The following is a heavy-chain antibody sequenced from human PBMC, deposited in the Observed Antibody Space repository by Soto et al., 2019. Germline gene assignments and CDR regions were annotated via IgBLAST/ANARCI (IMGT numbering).Heavy chain of an antibody. D-gene: IGHD4-17*01. J-gene: IGHJ3*02. Sequence: EVQLVESGGGLVQPGGSLRLSCAASGFTFSSYSMNWVRQAPGKGLEWVSYISSSSSTIYYADSVKGRFTISRDNAKNSLYLQMNSLRAEDTAVYYCARVGDYGDYSVALREDAFDIWGQGTMVTVSS. CDR3: ARVGDYGDYSVALREDAFDI. CDR2: ISSSSSTI. CDR1: GFTFSSYS. V-gene: IGHV3-48*01.